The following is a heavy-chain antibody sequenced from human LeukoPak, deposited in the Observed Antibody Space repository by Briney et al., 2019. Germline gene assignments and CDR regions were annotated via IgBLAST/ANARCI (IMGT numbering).Heavy chain of an antibody. J-gene: IGHJ2*01. V-gene: IGHV3-9*03. D-gene: IGHD2-2*01. CDR2: ISWNSGTV. CDR3: AKASADWYFDL. Sequence: GGSLRLSCAASGFNFNDYAMHWVRQAPGKGLEWVSGISWNSGTVAYADSVKGRFTISRDNSKKSLYLQMNSLRAEDMALYYCAKASADWYFDLWGRGTLVTVSS. CDR1: GFNFNDYA.